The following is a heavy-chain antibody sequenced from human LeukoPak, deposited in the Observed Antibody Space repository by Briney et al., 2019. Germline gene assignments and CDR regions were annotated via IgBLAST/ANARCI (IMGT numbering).Heavy chain of an antibody. D-gene: IGHD4-11*01. CDR1: GGSFSGYY. CDR3: ARDSRWFDP. CDR2: INHGGST. Sequence: PSETLSLTCAVYGGSFSGYYWSWIRQPPGKGLEWIGEINHGGSTNYNPSLKSRVTISVDTSKNQFSLKLSSVTAADTAVYYCARDSRWFDPWGQGTLVTVSS. J-gene: IGHJ5*02. V-gene: IGHV4-34*01.